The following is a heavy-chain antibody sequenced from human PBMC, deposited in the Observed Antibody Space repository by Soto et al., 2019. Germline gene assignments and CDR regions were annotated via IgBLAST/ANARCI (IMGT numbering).Heavy chain of an antibody. CDR1: GYTFTSYA. V-gene: IGHV1-3*01. J-gene: IGHJ4*02. D-gene: IGHD6-19*01. CDR2: INAGNGNT. Sequence: QVQLVQSGAEVKKPGASVKVSCKASGYTFTSYAMHWVRQAPGQRLEWMGWINAGNGNTKYSKKFQGRVTITRDTSASTAYMELSSLRSEDTAVYYCARDSGSSGSTSRWNYWGQGTLFTVSS. CDR3: ARDSGSSGSTSRWNY.